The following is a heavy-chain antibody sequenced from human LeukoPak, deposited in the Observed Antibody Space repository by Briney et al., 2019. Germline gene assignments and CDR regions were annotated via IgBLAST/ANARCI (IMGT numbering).Heavy chain of an antibody. J-gene: IGHJ4*02. CDR1: GFTFSSYA. CDR3: AKGGAQV. V-gene: IGHV3-23*01. CDR2: ISSSGGST. Sequence: GGSLRLSCLASGFTFSSYAMHWVRQAPGQGLQWVSAISSSGGSTYYADSVRGRFIISRDSSKNTLYLQMNRLRAEDTAVYYCAKGGAQVGGQGTLVTVSS. D-gene: IGHD1-26*01.